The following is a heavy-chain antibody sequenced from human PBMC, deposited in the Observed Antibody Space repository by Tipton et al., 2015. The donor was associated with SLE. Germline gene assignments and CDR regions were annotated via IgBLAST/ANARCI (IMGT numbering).Heavy chain of an antibody. Sequence: SLRLSCAASGFTFSSYAMHWVRQAPGKGLEWVAVISYHGSRKYYADSVKGRFTISRDNSKKTLYLQMISLKVGDTAIYYCAKQEYSRSSDYFDYWGQGALVTVSS. CDR1: GFTFSSYA. CDR2: ISYHGSRK. V-gene: IGHV3-30*04. J-gene: IGHJ4*02. CDR3: AKQEYSRSSDYFDY. D-gene: IGHD6-6*01.